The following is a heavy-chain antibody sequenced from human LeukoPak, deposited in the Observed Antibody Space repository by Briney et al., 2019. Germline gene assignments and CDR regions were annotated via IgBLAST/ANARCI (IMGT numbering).Heavy chain of an antibody. Sequence: GGSLRLSCAASGFTFSSYGMHWVRQAPGKGLEWVAFIRYDGSIQYHADSVKGRFTISRDNAKNSLYLQMNSLRAEDTAVYYCASLEWGSSSWRRYYYYYMDVWGKGTTVTVSS. D-gene: IGHD6-13*01. V-gene: IGHV3-30*02. J-gene: IGHJ6*03. CDR3: ASLEWGSSSWRRYYYYYMDV. CDR2: IRYDGSIQ. CDR1: GFTFSSYG.